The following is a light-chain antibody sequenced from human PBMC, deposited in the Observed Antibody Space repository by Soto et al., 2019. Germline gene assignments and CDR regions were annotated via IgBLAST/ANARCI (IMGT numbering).Light chain of an antibody. CDR1: SGYRNYQ. CDR3: GADHGSGSNFVWV. Sequence: QLVLTQPPSASASLGASVTLTCTLSSGYRNYQVDWYQQRPGKGPRFVMRVGTGGIVGSKGDGIPDRFSVLGSGLNRYLTIKNVREEDESDYHCGADHGSGSNFVWVFGGGTKLTVL. V-gene: IGLV9-49*01. J-gene: IGLJ3*02. CDR2: VGTGGIVG.